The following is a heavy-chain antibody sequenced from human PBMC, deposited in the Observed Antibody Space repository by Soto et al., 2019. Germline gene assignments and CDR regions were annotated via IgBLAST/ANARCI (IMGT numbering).Heavy chain of an antibody. D-gene: IGHD1-1*01. V-gene: IGHV4-34*01. CDR3: ARLQESRYYGMDG. CDR1: GGSFSGYY. J-gene: IGHJ6*02. CDR2: INHSGST. Sequence: QVQLQQWGAGLLKPSETLSLTCAVYGGSFSGYYWSWIRQPPGKGLEWIGEINHSGSTNYNPSLKSRVTISVDTSKNQFSLKLSSVTAADTAVYYCARLQESRYYGMDGWGQGTTVTVSS.